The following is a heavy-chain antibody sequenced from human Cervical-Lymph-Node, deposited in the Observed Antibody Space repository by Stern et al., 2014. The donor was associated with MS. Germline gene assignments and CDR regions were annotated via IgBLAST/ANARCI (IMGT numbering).Heavy chain of an antibody. J-gene: IGHJ5*02. CDR2: IIPFVGTGTV. CDR1: GG. Sequence: EQLVQSGADVKKPGSSVRVSCKASGGISWLRQAPGQGLEWMGGIIPFVGTGTVNYAQNFQGRLTIIADTSTNTTYKELSSPRFDDTAVYYGARGAGDNWFDPWGQGTLVSVSS. D-gene: IGHD3-10*01. V-gene: IGHV1-69*06. CDR3: ARGAGDNWFDP.